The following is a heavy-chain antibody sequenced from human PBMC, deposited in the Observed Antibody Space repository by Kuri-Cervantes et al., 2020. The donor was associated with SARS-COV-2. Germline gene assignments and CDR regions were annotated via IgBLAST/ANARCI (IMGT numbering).Heavy chain of an antibody. V-gene: IGHV4-59*01. J-gene: IGHJ3*02. Sequence: SETLSLTCTVSGGSISSYYWSWIRQPPGKGLEWVGYIYYSGSTNYNPSLKSRVTISVDTSKNQFSLKLSSVTAADTAVYYCARERSEYCSSTSCYNLGAFDIWGQGIMVTVSS. D-gene: IGHD2-2*02. CDR1: GGSISSYY. CDR2: IYYSGST. CDR3: ARERSEYCSSTSCYNLGAFDI.